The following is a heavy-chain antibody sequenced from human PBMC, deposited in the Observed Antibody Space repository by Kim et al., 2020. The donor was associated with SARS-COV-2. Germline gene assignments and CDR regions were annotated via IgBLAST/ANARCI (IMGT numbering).Heavy chain of an antibody. CDR3: AGAREEPGYYFDY. V-gene: IGHV4-31*02. Sequence: YHPSLKGRVTQSEATAKNQLSLKLSSVTAADTAVYYCAGAREEPGYYFDYWGQGTLVTVSS. D-gene: IGHD1-26*01. J-gene: IGHJ4*02.